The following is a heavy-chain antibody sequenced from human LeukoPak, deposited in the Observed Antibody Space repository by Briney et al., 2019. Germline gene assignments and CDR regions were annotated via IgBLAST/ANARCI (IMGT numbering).Heavy chain of an antibody. Sequence: PGGSLRLSCAASGLTVSGNYMSWVRQPPGKGLEYVSIIYPGGNTSYADSVKGRFTISRDNTKNSLYLQMNSLGAEDTAVYYCARSTSASGTGDYWGQGTLVTVSS. CDR1: GLTVSGNY. J-gene: IGHJ4*02. D-gene: IGHD6-13*01. V-gene: IGHV3-66*01. CDR2: IYPGGNT. CDR3: ARSTSASGTGDY.